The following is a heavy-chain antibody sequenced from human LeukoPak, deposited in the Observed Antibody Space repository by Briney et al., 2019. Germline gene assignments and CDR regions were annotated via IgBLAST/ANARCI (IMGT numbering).Heavy chain of an antibody. CDR1: GYTFTSYD. J-gene: IGHJ4*02. CDR2: MNPNSGNT. CDR3: ARNRVSMVRGVIPKYYFDY. Sequence: ASVKVSCKASGYTFTSYDINWVRQATGQGLEWMGWMNPNSGNTGYAQKFQGRVTITRNTSISTAYMELSSLRSEDTAVYYCARNRVSMVRGVIPKYYFDYWGQGTLVTVSS. V-gene: IGHV1-8*03. D-gene: IGHD3-10*01.